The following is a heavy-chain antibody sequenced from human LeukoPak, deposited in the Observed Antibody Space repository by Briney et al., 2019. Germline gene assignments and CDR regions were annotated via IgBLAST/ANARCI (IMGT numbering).Heavy chain of an antibody. CDR1: GGSISSYY. J-gene: IGHJ6*03. Sequence: KPSETLSLTCPVSGGSISSYYWNWIRQPPGKGLGWVGDIYYSGSTNYNPSLKSRVTISVDTSKNQFSLKLSSVTAADTAVYYCARYSGSPNWYYYYYMDVWGKGTTVTVSS. CDR2: IYYSGST. V-gene: IGHV4-59*01. CDR3: ARYSGSPNWYYYYYMDV. D-gene: IGHD1-26*01.